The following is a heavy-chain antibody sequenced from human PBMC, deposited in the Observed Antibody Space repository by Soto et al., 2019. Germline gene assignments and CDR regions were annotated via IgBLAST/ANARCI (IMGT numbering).Heavy chain of an antibody. J-gene: IGHJ6*03. D-gene: IGHD4-4*01. CDR1: GFTFDDYG. CDR2: INWNGGST. Sequence: GGSLRLSCAASGFTFDDYGMSWVRQAPGKGLEWVSGINWNGGSTGYADSVKGRFTISRDNAKNSLYLQMNSLRAEDTALYHCARAGADYTDNYYYYYMDVWGKGTTVTVSS. V-gene: IGHV3-20*01. CDR3: ARAGADYTDNYYYYYMDV.